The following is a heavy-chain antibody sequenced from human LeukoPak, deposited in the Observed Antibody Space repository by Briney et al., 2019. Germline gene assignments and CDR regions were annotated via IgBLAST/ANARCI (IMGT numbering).Heavy chain of an antibody. J-gene: IGHJ4*02. V-gene: IGHV4-59*12. CDR3: ARDRNYFDY. Sequence: PSETLSLTCTVPGGSISSYYWSWIRQPPGKGLEWIGYIYYSGSTNYNPSLKSRVTISVDTSKNQFSLKLSSVTAADTAVYYCARDRNYFDYWGQGTLVTVSS. CDR1: GGSISSYY. CDR2: IYYSGST.